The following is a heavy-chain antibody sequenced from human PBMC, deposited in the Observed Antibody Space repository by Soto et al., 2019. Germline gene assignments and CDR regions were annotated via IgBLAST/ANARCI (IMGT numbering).Heavy chain of an antibody. J-gene: IGHJ4*02. CDR2: ISSSSSTI. CDR1: GFTFSSYS. V-gene: IGHV3-48*02. D-gene: IGHD6-13*01. CDR3: ARDPRLGGQLASGDVGN. Sequence: GGSLRLSCAASGFTFSSYSMNWVRQAPGKGLEWVSYISSSSSTIYYADSVKGRFTISRDNAKNSLYLQMNSLRDEDTAVYYCARDPRLGGQLASGDVGNGGQGTLVTVSS.